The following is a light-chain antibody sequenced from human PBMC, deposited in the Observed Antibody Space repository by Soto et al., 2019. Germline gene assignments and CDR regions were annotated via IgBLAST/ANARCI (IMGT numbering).Light chain of an antibody. Sequence: DIQMTQSPSTLSASVGDRVTITCRASQSIGSWLAWYQQKPGKAPKLLIYKASSLESGVPLRFSGSGSGTEFTLTISSLQPDDFATYYCQQYHSYWTFGQGTKVEIK. V-gene: IGKV1-5*03. CDR1: QSIGSW. CDR3: QQYHSYWT. CDR2: KAS. J-gene: IGKJ1*01.